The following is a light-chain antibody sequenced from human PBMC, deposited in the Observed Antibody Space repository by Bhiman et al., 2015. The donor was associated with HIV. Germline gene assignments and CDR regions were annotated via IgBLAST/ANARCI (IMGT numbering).Light chain of an antibody. CDR3: QAWDSSTVV. CDR2: QDN. V-gene: IGLV3-1*01. J-gene: IGLJ2*01. CDR1: KLGDKY. Sequence: SYELTQPPSVSVSPGQTASITCSGDKLGDKYVCWYQQKPGQSPVLVMYQDNKRPSGIPERFSGSNSGNTATPTVSGIQAMDEADYYCQAWDSSTVVFGGGTKLTVL.